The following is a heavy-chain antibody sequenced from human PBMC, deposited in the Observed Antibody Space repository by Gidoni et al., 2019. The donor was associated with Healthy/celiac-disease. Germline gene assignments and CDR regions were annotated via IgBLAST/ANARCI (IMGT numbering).Heavy chain of an antibody. J-gene: IGHJ3*02. V-gene: IGHV3-48*03. CDR3: GSSYYYDSSGYHDAFDI. Sequence: EVQLVESGGGLVQPGGSLRLSCAASGFTFSSCEMNWVRQAPGKGMEWVSYISSSGSTIYYADSVKGRFTISRDNAKNSLYLQMNSLRAEDTAVYYCGSSYYYDSSGYHDAFDIWGQGTMVTVSS. D-gene: IGHD3-22*01. CDR2: ISSSGSTI. CDR1: GFTFSSCE.